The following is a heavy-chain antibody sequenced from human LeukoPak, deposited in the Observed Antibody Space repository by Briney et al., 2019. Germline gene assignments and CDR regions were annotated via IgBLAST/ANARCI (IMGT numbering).Heavy chain of an antibody. D-gene: IGHD3-22*01. J-gene: IGHJ4*02. V-gene: IGHV4-34*01. CDR2: INHSGST. Sequence: KTSETLSLTCAVYGGSFSGYYWSWIRQPPGKGLEWLGEINHSGSTNYNPSLKSRVTISVDTSKNQFSLKLSSVTAADTAVYYCARLRDDSSGYYSNWGQGTLVTVSS. CDR1: GGSFSGYY. CDR3: ARLRDDSSGYYSN.